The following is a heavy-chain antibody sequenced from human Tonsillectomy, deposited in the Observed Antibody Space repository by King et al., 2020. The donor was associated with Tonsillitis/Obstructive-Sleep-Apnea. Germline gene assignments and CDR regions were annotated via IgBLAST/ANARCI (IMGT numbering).Heavy chain of an antibody. D-gene: IGHD1-14*01. V-gene: IGHV7-4-1*02. CDR2: INTNTGNP. CDR1: GYSFTTYA. CDR3: ARNHHGIDP. Sequence: QLVQSGSELKKPGASVKVSCKATGYSFTTYAMNWVRQAPGQGLEWMGWINTNTGNPTYAQGFTGRHVFSLDTSVSTAYLQISSLTHEDTAVYYCARNHHGIDPWAQGSLFTASA. J-gene: IGHJ5*02.